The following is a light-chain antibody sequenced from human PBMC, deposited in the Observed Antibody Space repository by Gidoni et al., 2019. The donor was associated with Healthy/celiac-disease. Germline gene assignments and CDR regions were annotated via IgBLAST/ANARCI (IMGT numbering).Light chain of an antibody. CDR1: QGVLYTSNYKNY. CDR3: QQYYSTPYT. CDR2: WAS. J-gene: IGKJ2*01. Sequence: DIVMTQSPDSVAVSLGERATINCKSSQGVLYTSNYKNYLAWYQQKPGQPPKLLIYWASTRESGVPDRFSGSGSGTDFTLTISSLQAEDVAVYYCQQYYSTPYTFGQGTKLEIK. V-gene: IGKV4-1*01.